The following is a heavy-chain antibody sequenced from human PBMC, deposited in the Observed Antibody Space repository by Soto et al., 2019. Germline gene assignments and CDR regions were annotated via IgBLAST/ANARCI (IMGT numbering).Heavy chain of an antibody. CDR2: INSDGSST. CDR1: GFTFSSYW. J-gene: IGHJ4*02. D-gene: IGHD2-15*01. CDR3: VRTSLVVAAATREDY. V-gene: IGHV3-74*01. Sequence: EVQLVESGGGLVQPGGSLRLSCAASGFTFSSYWMHWVRQAPGKGLVWVSRINSDGSSTSYADSVKGRFTISRDNAKNKLYLQMNSLRAEGPAVYYCVRTSLVVAAATREDYWGQGTLVTVSS.